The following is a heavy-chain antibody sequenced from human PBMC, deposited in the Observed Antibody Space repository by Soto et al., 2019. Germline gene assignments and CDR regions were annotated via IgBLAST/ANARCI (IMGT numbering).Heavy chain of an antibody. CDR2: ISAYNGNT. Sequence: ASVKVSCKASGDTFTSYGISWVRQAPGQGLEWMGWISAYNGNTNYAQKLQGRVTMTTDTSTSTAYMELRSLRSDDTAVYYCARKGAGYDFWSGYLPVDYWGQGTLVTVSS. V-gene: IGHV1-18*01. CDR3: ARKGAGYDFWSGYLPVDY. D-gene: IGHD3-3*01. CDR1: GDTFTSYG. J-gene: IGHJ4*02.